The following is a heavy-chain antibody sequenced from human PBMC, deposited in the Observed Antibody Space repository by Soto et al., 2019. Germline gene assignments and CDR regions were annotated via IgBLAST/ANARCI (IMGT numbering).Heavy chain of an antibody. CDR2: IFYDGSKI. J-gene: IGHJ4*02. CDR3: AKDLTGPYDY. V-gene: IGHV3-30*18. CDR1: GFSFSSSG. Sequence: QVQLVESGGGVVQPGRSLKLCCAASGFSFSSSGMHWVRQAPGKGLEWVADIFYDGSKIHYADSVKGRFTISRDNSKNTVHLQMNSLRPEDTAVYYCAKDLTGPYDYWGQGTLVTVSS. D-gene: IGHD3-9*01.